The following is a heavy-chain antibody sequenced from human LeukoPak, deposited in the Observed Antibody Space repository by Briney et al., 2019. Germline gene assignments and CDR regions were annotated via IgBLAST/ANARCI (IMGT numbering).Heavy chain of an antibody. J-gene: IGHJ5*02. CDR1: GFTFSSYS. Sequence: GGSLRLSCAASGFTFSSYSMNWVRQAPGKGLEWVSSISSTGSYIYYTDSMKGRFTISRDNAKNSLYLQMNSLRAEDTAAYYCAKDRCSGYSCYSPNLWGQGTLVTVSS. D-gene: IGHD2-15*01. V-gene: IGHV3-21*01. CDR3: AKDRCSGYSCYSPNL. CDR2: ISSTGSYI.